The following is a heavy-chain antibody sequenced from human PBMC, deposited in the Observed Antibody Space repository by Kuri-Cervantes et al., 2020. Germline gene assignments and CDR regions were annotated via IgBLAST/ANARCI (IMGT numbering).Heavy chain of an antibody. CDR1: GFTFSSYG. J-gene: IGHJ5*02. Sequence: GGSLRLSCAASGFTFSSYGMHWVRQAPGKGLEWVAVIWYDGSNKYYADSVKGRFTISRDNSKNTLSLQADSLRGDDTAVYYCARGTAIVGIPAALRFDPWGQGTLVTVSS. CDR2: IWYDGSNK. D-gene: IGHD2-2*01. V-gene: IGHV3-33*08. CDR3: ARGTAIVGIPAALRFDP.